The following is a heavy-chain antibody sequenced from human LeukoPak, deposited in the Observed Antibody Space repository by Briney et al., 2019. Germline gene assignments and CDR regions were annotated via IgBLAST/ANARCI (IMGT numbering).Heavy chain of an antibody. D-gene: IGHD2-2*01. CDR1: GGSISSSSYY. CDR2: IYYSGST. J-gene: IGHJ3*02. Sequence: PSETLSLTCTVSGGSISSSSYYWGWIRQPPGKGLEWIGSIYYSGSTYYNPSLKSRVTISVDTSKNQFSLKLSSVTAADTAVYYCARYAVGSSTSHQLMVTAGPSFDTWGQGTMVTVSS. V-gene: IGHV4-39*07. CDR3: ARYAVGSSTSHQLMVTAGPSFDT.